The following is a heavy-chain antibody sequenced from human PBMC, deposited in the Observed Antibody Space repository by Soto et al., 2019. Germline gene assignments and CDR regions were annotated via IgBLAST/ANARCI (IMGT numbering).Heavy chain of an antibody. J-gene: IGHJ5*02. Sequence: SETLSLTCTVSGGSISSGDYYWSWIRQPPGKGLEWIRYIYYSGSTYYNPSLKSRVTISVDTSKNQFSLKLSSVTAADTAVYYCARVLVGFRFDPWGQGTLVTVSS. CDR2: IYYSGST. CDR1: GGSISSGDYY. D-gene: IGHD2-2*01. V-gene: IGHV4-30-4*01. CDR3: ARVLVGFRFDP.